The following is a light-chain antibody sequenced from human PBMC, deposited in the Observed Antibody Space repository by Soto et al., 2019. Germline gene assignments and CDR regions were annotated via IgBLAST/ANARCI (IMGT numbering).Light chain of an antibody. CDR3: SSYAGSSNV. CDR2: EVN. CDR1: SSDVGGYNY. J-gene: IGLJ1*01. V-gene: IGLV2-8*01. Sequence: QSARTQPPSASGSPGQSVAISCTGTSSDVGGYNYVSWYQQHPGKAPKLMIYEVNERPSGVPDRFSGSKSGNTASLTVSCLQAEDEADYYCSSYAGSSNVFGTGTKVTVL.